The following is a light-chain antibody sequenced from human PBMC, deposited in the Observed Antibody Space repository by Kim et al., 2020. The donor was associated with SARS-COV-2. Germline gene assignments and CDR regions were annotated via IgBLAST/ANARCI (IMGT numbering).Light chain of an antibody. Sequence: QSVLRQPPSVSAAPGQKVTISCSGSSSNIGNNYVSWYQQLPGTAPKLLIYDNNKRPSGIPDRFSGSKSGTSATLGITGLQTGDEADYYCGTWDSSLSAGWVFGGGTQLTVL. CDR3: GTWDSSLSAGWV. CDR1: SSNIGNNY. J-gene: IGLJ3*02. CDR2: DNN. V-gene: IGLV1-51*01.